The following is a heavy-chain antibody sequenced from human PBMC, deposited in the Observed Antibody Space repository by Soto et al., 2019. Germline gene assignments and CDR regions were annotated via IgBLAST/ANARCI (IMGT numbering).Heavy chain of an antibody. Sequence: QVQLQESGPGLVKPSQTLSLTCTVSGGSISSGDYYCIWIRQPTGKGMEWIGYIYYSGSTFYNTYLKDRVTISLDTSTIPFSLKMSSVKAEDTDEYYCDREGGDNWVDHRGQGTLVTVSS. J-gene: IGHJ5*02. CDR2: IYYSGST. D-gene: IGHD3-16*01. CDR1: GGSISSGDYY. V-gene: IGHV4-30-4*01. CDR3: DREGGDNWVDH.